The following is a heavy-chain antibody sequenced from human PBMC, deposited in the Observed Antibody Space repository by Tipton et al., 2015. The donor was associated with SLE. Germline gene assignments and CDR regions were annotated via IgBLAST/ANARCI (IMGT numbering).Heavy chain of an antibody. CDR2: IYTSGST. CDR3: ARGKREVRGVPMNCAFDI. CDR1: GGSISSGAYY. V-gene: IGHV4-61*08. J-gene: IGHJ3*02. D-gene: IGHD3-10*01. Sequence: TLSLTCTVSGGSISSGAYYWSWIRQHPGKGLEWIGYIYTSGSTNYNPSLKSRVTISVDTSKNQFSLKLSSVTAADTAVYYCARGKREVRGVPMNCAFDIWGQGTMVTVSS.